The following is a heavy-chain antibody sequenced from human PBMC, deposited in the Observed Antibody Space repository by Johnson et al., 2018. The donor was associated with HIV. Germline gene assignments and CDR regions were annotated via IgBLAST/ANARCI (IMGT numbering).Heavy chain of an antibody. CDR1: GFTFDDYG. D-gene: IGHD4-11*01. CDR2: INWNGGST. J-gene: IGHJ3*02. V-gene: IGHV3-20*04. Sequence: VHLVESGGGLVQPGGSLRLSCAASGFTFDDYGMSWVRQAPGKGLEWVSGINWNGGSTGYADSVKGRFTISRDNAKNSLYLQMNSLRAEDTAVYYCARGNDYSNYGAFDIWGQGTMVTVSS. CDR3: ARGNDYSNYGAFDI.